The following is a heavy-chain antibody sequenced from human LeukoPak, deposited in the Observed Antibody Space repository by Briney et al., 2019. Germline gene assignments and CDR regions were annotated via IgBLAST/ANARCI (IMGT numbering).Heavy chain of an antibody. CDR3: ARGGYCSSTSCRYFDL. J-gene: IGHJ2*01. V-gene: IGHV3-66*01. CDR1: GFTVSSNY. CDR2: IYSGGST. Sequence: PGGSLRLSCAASGFTVSSNYMSWVRQAPGKGLEWVSVIYSGGSTYYADSVKGRFTISRDNSKNTLYLQMNSLRAEDTAVYYCARGGYCSSTSCRYFDLWGRGTLVTVSS. D-gene: IGHD2-2*01.